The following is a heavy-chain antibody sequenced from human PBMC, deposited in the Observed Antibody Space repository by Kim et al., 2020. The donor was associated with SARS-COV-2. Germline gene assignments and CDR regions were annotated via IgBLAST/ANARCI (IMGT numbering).Heavy chain of an antibody. CDR1: GFTFSSYE. CDR3: ARDPRIAAAGTYYYYYGRDV. CDR2: ISSSGSTI. D-gene: IGHD6-13*01. V-gene: IGHV3-48*03. J-gene: IGHJ6*02. Sequence: GGSLRLSCAASGFTFSSYEMNWVRQAPGKGLEWVSYISSSGSTIYYADSVKGRFTISRDNAKNSLYLQMNSLRAEDTAVYYCARDPRIAAAGTYYYYYGRDVCGQGTTVTV.